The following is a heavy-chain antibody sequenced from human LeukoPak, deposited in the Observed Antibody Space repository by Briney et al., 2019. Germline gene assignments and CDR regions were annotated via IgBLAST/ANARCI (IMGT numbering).Heavy chain of an antibody. D-gene: IGHD3-10*01. J-gene: IGHJ4*02. Sequence: PSETLSLTCAVYGGSFSGYYWSWIRQPPGKGLEWIGEIYHSGSTNYNPSLKSRVTISVDTSKKQFSLKLSSVTAADTAVYYCARHTDYYGSGSYYNEEGFYWGQGTLVTVSS. V-gene: IGHV4-34*01. CDR1: GGSFSGYY. CDR2: IYHSGST. CDR3: ARHTDYYGSGSYYNEEGFY.